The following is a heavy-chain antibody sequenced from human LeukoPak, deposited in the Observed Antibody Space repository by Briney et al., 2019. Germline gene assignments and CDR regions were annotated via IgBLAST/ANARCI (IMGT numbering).Heavy chain of an antibody. J-gene: IGHJ3*02. CDR2: ISSSSYI. CDR1: GFTFSSYW. Sequence: PGGSLRLSCAASGFTFSSYWMSWVRQAPGKGLEWVSSISSSSYIYYADSVKGRFTISRDNAKNSLYLQMNSLRAEDTAVYYCARDDGALDAFDIWGQGTMVTVSS. D-gene: IGHD3-10*01. CDR3: ARDDGALDAFDI. V-gene: IGHV3-21*01.